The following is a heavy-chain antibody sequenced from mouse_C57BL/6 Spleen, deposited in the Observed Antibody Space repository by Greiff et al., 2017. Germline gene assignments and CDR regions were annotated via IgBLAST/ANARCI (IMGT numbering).Heavy chain of an antibody. CDR2: IDPSDSET. Sequence: VKLQESGAELVRPGSSVKLSCKASGYTFTSYWMHWVKQRPIQGLEWIGNIDPSDSETHYNQKFKDKATLTVDKSSSTAYMQLSSLTSEDSAVYYCASLLYYFDYWGQGTTLTVSS. CDR1: GYTFTSYW. CDR3: ASLLYYFDY. J-gene: IGHJ2*01. V-gene: IGHV1-52*01. D-gene: IGHD2-10*01.